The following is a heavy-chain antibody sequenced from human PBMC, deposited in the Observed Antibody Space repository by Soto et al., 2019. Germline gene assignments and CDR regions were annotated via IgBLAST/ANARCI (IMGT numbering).Heavy chain of an antibody. Sequence: PSETLSLTCTVSGGSISSYYWSWIRQPPGKGLEWIGYIYYSGSTNYNPSLKSRVTISVDTSKNQFSLKLSSVTAADTAVYYCARGAETYYDFWSGYYPPMEFDYWGQGTLVTVSS. J-gene: IGHJ4*02. CDR1: GGSISSYY. CDR3: ARGAETYYDFWSGYYPPMEFDY. D-gene: IGHD3-3*01. CDR2: IYYSGST. V-gene: IGHV4-59*01.